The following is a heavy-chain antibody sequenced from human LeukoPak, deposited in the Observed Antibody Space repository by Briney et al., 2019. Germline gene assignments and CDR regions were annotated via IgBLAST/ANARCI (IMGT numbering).Heavy chain of an antibody. D-gene: IGHD3-22*01. CDR3: ARGPYSYDSSGAFDI. J-gene: IGHJ3*02. CDR2: IYQSGNT. V-gene: IGHV4-38-2*02. Sequence: SETLSLTCTVSGYSITSGYYWGWIRQPPGKGLEWIGNIYQSGNTYYNPSLKSRVTISVDTSKNQFSLKLSSVTAADTAVYFCARGPYSYDSSGAFDIWGQGTMVTVSS. CDR1: GYSITSGYY.